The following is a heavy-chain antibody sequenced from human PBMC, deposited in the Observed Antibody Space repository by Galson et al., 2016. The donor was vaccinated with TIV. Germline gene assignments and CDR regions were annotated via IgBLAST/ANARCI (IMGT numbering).Heavy chain of an antibody. CDR2: IISIFKIA. V-gene: IGHV1-69*05. J-gene: IGHJ4*02. CDR3: ARNSPSFGEFSFDS. Sequence: SVKVSCKASGDIFSSYSVNWVRQAPGQGPEWIGGIISIFKIANYAQKFQGRVSITMDESTGTGYMELTSLKSGDTAVYYCARNSPSFGEFSFDSWGQGTLVTVSS. CDR1: GDIFSSYS. D-gene: IGHD3-10*01.